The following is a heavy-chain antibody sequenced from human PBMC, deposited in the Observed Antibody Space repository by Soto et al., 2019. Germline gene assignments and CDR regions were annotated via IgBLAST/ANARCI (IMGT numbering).Heavy chain of an antibody. Sequence: SETLSLTCAVSGGSIRSRDYYWSWIRQHPGKGPEWIGYTFYSGTTYYNPSLKSRVTISVDTSKNQFSLRLNSVTAADTAVYYCATSGLYSFDYWGQGTLVTVSS. CDR3: ATSGLYSFDY. CDR2: TFYSGTT. CDR1: GGSIRSRDYY. D-gene: IGHD2-8*02. J-gene: IGHJ4*02. V-gene: IGHV4-31*11.